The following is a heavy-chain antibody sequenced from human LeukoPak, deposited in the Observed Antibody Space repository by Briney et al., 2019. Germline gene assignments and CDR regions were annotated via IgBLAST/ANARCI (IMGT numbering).Heavy chain of an antibody. Sequence: GGSLRLSCAASGFTFSSYEMNWVRQAPGKGLEWVSYISSSGSTIYYADSVKGRFTISRDNAKNSLYLQINSLRAEDTAVYYCARDQGMPAMAEYYFDYWGQGTLVTVSS. J-gene: IGHJ4*02. CDR3: ARDQGMPAMAEYYFDY. D-gene: IGHD5-18*01. CDR1: GFTFSSYE. V-gene: IGHV3-48*03. CDR2: ISSSGSTI.